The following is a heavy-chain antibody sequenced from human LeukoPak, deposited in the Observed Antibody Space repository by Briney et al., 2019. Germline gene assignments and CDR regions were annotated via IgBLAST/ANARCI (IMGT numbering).Heavy chain of an antibody. CDR2: ISAYNGNT. V-gene: IGHV1-18*01. CDR3: ARALGYGSGSYLLTIY. D-gene: IGHD3-10*01. CDR1: GYTFTSYG. J-gene: IGHJ4*02. Sequence: ASVKVSCKASGYTFTSYGISWVRQAPGQGLEWMGWISAYNGNTNYAQKLQGRVTMTTDTSTSTAYMELRSLRSDDTAVYYCARALGYGSGSYLLTIYWGQGTLVTVSS.